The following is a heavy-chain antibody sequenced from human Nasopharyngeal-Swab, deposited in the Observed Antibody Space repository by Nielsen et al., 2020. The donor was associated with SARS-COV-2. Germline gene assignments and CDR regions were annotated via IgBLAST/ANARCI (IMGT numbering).Heavy chain of an antibody. V-gene: IGHV3-30*04. CDR2: ISYDGSNK. CDR1: GFTFSSYA. D-gene: IGHD1-26*01. Sequence: GESLKISCAASGFTFSSYAMHWVRQAPGKGLEWVAVISYDGSNKYYADSVKGRFTISRDNSKNTLYLQMNRLRAEDTAVYYCARTASGSYSYYFDYWGQGTLVTVSS. CDR3: ARTASGSYSYYFDY. J-gene: IGHJ4*02.